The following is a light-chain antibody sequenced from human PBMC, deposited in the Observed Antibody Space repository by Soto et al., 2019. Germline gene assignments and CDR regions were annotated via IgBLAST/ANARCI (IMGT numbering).Light chain of an antibody. CDR2: DAS. J-gene: IGKJ4*01. CDR3: QQRSNWPPLT. CDR1: QSVSSY. V-gene: IGKV3-11*01. Sequence: ELVLTQSPATLSLSPGERATLSCRASQSVSSYLAWYQQKPGQAPRLLLYDASNRATGIPVRFSGSGSGTDFTITISSLEPEDFTVYSCQQRSNWPPLTFGGGTKVEI.